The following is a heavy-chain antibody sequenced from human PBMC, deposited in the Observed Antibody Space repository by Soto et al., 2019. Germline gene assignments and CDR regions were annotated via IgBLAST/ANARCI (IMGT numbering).Heavy chain of an antibody. CDR3: AKEMVASTVADFFDY. Sequence: EVQLLESGGGLVQPGGSLRLSCTASGFTFTNYAMTWVRQAPGKGLEWVSTITGNGGGTYYADSVKGRFTISRDNSKNTLYLQMTNLRADDTDVYYCAKEMVASTVADFFDYWGQGNLVTVSS. CDR2: ITGNGGGT. V-gene: IGHV3-23*01. CDR1: GFTFTNYA. J-gene: IGHJ4*02. D-gene: IGHD6-19*01.